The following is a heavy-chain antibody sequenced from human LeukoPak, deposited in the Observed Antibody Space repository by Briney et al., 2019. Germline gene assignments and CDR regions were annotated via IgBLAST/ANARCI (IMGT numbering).Heavy chain of an antibody. D-gene: IGHD2-2*02. CDR3: TRVWRCSSTSCYTVGYYYYYYMDV. CDR1: GFTFGDYA. V-gene: IGHV3-49*04. J-gene: IGHJ6*03. Sequence: PGGSLRLSCTASGFTFGDYAMSWVRQAPGKGLEWVGFIRSKAYGGTTEYAASVKGRFTISRDDSKSIAYLQMNSLKTEDTAVYYCTRVWRCSSTSCYTVGYYYYYYMDVWGKGTTVTVSS. CDR2: IRSKAYGGTT.